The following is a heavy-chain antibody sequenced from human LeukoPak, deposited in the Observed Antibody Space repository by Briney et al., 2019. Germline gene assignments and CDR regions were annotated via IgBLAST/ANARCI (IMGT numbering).Heavy chain of an antibody. CDR2: VSWNSGSV. Sequence: GGSLRLSCAASGFTFDDYAMHWVRQAPGKGLEWVSGVSWNSGSVGYADSVKGRFTISRDDAKNSLYLQMNSLRAEDTALYHCAKDVGRLERNPDYWGQGTLVTVSS. D-gene: IGHD1-1*01. J-gene: IGHJ4*02. V-gene: IGHV3-9*01. CDR3: AKDVGRLERNPDY. CDR1: GFTFDDYA.